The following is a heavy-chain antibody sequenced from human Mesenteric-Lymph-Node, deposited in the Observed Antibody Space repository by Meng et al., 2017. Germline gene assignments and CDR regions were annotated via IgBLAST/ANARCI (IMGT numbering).Heavy chain of an antibody. CDR2: IKWNGDII. J-gene: IGHJ4*02. CDR1: GFSFDDHG. CDR3: ASDHCRN. V-gene: IGHV3-20*04. Sequence: GESLKISCAASGFSFDDHGLTWVRQAPGKGLEWVSGIKWNGDIIGYADSVKGRFTISRDNSNNSMHLQMNNLRAEDTAIYYCASDHCRNWGQGTQVTVSS.